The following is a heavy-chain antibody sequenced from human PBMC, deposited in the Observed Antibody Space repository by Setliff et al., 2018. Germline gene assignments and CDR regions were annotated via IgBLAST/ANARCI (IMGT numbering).Heavy chain of an antibody. Sequence: SETLSLTCTVSDGSLYSGNYYWTWIRQPAGKALEWIGHIHGTEGTHYNPSLESRVTISRDKSPNQFSLMLRSVTAADTALYYCARGYYNVRGYYYLPCSFDSWGRGIVVTVSS. CDR1: DGSLYSGNYY. CDR2: IHGTEGT. CDR3: ARGYYNVRGYYYLPCSFDS. D-gene: IGHD3-10*01. J-gene: IGHJ4*02. V-gene: IGHV4-61*09.